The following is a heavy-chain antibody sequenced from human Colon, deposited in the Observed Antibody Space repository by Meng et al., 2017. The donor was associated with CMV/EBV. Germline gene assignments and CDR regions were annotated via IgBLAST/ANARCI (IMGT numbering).Heavy chain of an antibody. CDR3: AKEFVLGTHLDH. Sequence: GESLKISCSASGFSFNTFGMHWVRQAPGKGLEWVAFIRYDGSKADYADSVTGRFTISRDNAKSSLHLQMTSRRPEDSAVYFCAKEFVLGTHLDHWGQGTVVTVSS. CDR1: GFSFNTFG. CDR2: IRYDGSKA. J-gene: IGHJ4*02. D-gene: IGHD2-21*02. V-gene: IGHV3-30*02.